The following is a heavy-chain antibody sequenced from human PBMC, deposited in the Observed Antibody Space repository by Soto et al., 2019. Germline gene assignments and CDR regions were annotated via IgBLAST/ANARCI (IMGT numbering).Heavy chain of an antibody. J-gene: IGHJ4*02. V-gene: IGHV4-39*01. CDR1: GGSISSSSYY. CDR2: IYYSGST. CDR3: ARRNSGSYSSYYFDY. Sequence: SETLSLTCTVSGGSISSSSYYWGWIRQPPGKGLEWIGSIYYSGSTYYNPSLKSRVTISVDTSKNQFSLKLSSVTAADTAVYYCARRNSGSYSSYYFDYWGQGTLVAVSS. D-gene: IGHD1-26*01.